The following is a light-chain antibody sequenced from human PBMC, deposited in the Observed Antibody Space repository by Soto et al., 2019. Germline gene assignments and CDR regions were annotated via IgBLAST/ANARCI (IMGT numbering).Light chain of an antibody. CDR1: SSNIGSIT. CDR2: CNN. V-gene: IGLV1-44*01. J-gene: IGLJ3*02. CDR3: AAWDDSLNGPV. Sequence: QSVLTQPPSASGTPGQRVTISCSGSSSNIGSITVNWYQQLPGTAPKLLIYCNNQRPSGVPDRFSGSKSGTSASLAISGLQCEDEADYYCAAWDDSLNGPVFGGGTKVTVL.